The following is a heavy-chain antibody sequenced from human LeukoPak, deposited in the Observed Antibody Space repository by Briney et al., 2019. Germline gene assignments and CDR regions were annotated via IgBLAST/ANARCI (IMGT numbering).Heavy chain of an antibody. D-gene: IGHD4-17*01. Sequence: SETLSLTCTVSVGSISSYYWSWIRQPPGKGLEGIGYIYYSGSTNYNPSLKCRVTISVATSKNQLSLKLSSVTAADTAVYYCTRHNSEHGDYDFDYWGQGTLVTVSS. CDR3: TRHNSEHGDYDFDY. CDR1: VGSISSYY. J-gene: IGHJ4*02. V-gene: IGHV4-59*08. CDR2: IYYSGST.